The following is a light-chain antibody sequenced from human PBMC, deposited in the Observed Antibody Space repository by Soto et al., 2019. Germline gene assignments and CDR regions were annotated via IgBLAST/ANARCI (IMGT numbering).Light chain of an antibody. CDR2: KAS. CDR1: QSISTW. Sequence: DIQMTQSPSTLSASVGDRVTITCRASQSISTWLAWYQQKPGKAPKLLIYKASNLEDGVPSRFSGSGSGTEFTLTISSLQPDDFATYYCQQYNSYSLFTFGPGTKVDIK. J-gene: IGKJ3*01. V-gene: IGKV1-5*03. CDR3: QQYNSYSLFT.